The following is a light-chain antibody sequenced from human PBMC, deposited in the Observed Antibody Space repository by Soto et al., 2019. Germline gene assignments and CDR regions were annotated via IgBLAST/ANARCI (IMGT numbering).Light chain of an antibody. CDR3: AAWDDSLNGWV. CDR2: NNN. V-gene: IGLV1-44*01. Sequence: VLTQPPSASGTPGQRVTISCSGGTSNIGRQTVNWYQQLPGTAPKLLIYNNNQRPSGVPDRFSGSKSGTSASLAISGLQSEDEADYYCAAWDDSLNGWVFGGGTKLTVL. CDR1: TSNIGRQT. J-gene: IGLJ3*02.